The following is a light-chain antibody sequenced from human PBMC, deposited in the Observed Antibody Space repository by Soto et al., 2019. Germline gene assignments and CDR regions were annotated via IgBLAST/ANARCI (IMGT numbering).Light chain of an antibody. Sequence: QSVLTQPRSVSGSPGQSLTISCTGTSSDVGGYNYVSWYQQHPGKVPKLMIYDVTKRPSGVPDRFSGSKSGNTASLTISGLQSEDEADYYCGSHAGSYTYVFGTGTKLTVL. V-gene: IGLV2-11*01. J-gene: IGLJ1*01. CDR2: DVT. CDR1: SSDVGGYNY. CDR3: GSHAGSYTYV.